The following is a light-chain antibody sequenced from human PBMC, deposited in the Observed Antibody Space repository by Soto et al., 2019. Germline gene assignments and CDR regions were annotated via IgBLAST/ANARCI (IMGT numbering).Light chain of an antibody. CDR3: QQLHSYPIT. CDR2: GAS. V-gene: IGKV1-9*01. CDR1: QSVRSK. Sequence: KQSPATLSVSPGERATLSCRASQSVRSKLAWYQQKPGKAPKLLIYGASTLQSGVPSRFRGSESGAVFTLTISSLQPEDFATYYCQQLHSYPITFGQGTRLEI. J-gene: IGKJ5*01.